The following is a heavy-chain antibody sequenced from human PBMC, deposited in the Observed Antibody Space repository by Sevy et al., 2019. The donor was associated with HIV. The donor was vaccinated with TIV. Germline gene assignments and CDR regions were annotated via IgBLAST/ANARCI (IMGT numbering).Heavy chain of an antibody. Sequence: SETLSLTCTVSGGSISSSSYYWGWIRQPPGKGLEWIGSIYDSGSTYYNPSLKSRVTISVDTSKNQFSLKLSSVTAADMAVYYCAKHSGGGSWYVPGPHYYYYGMDVWGQGTTVTVSS. J-gene: IGHJ6*02. V-gene: IGHV4-39*01. D-gene: IGHD6-13*01. CDR1: GGSISSSSYY. CDR2: IYDSGST. CDR3: AKHSGGGSWYVPGPHYYYYGMDV.